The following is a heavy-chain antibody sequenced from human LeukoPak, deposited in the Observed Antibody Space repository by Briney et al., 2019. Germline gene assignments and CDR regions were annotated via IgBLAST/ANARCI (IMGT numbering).Heavy chain of an antibody. Sequence: GSLRLSCAASGFTFSSYAMHWVRQAPGKGLEWVAVISYDGSNKYYADSVKGRFTISRDNSKNTLYLQMNSLRAEDTAVYYCARDGDIVVVVAATFYFDYWGQGTLVTVSS. CDR3: ARDGDIVVVVAATFYFDY. V-gene: IGHV3-30-3*01. J-gene: IGHJ4*02. D-gene: IGHD2-15*01. CDR2: ISYDGSNK. CDR1: GFTFSSYA.